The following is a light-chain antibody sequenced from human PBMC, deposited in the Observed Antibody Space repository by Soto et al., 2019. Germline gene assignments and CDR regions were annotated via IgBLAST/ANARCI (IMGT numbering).Light chain of an antibody. V-gene: IGKV3-20*01. CDR1: QSVSSIY. CDR3: QQYGGSTPFT. J-gene: IGKJ2*01. CDR2: RAS. Sequence: EIVLTQSPGTLSLSPGERATLSCRASQSVSSIYLAWYQQKPGQAPRLLIYRASSRATGIPDRFSGSGSGTDFPLTIRRLEPEDFAVYYCQQYGGSTPFTFGQGTKLEIK.